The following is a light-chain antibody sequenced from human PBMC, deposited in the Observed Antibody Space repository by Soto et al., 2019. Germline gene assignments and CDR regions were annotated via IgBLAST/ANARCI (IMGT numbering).Light chain of an antibody. V-gene: IGLV2-14*01. CDR3: SSYTSSSLVV. CDR1: SSDVGCYNY. Sequence: QSVLTQPASVSGSPGQSITISCTGTSSDVGCYNYVSWYQQHPGKAPKLMIYDVSNRPSGVSNRFSGSKSGNTASLTISGLQAEDEADYYCSSYTSSSLVVFGGGTKLTVL. CDR2: DVS. J-gene: IGLJ2*01.